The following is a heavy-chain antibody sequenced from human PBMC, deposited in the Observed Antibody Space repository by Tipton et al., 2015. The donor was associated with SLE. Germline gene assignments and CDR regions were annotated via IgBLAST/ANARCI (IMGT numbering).Heavy chain of an antibody. V-gene: IGHV4-4*07. CDR2: IYNGGRT. J-gene: IGHJ4*02. CDR1: GDSLFSSH. Sequence: TLSLTCTVSGDSLFSSHWTWIRQPAGKGLEWIGRIYNGGRTNYNPSLKSRLSMSVDTSNNQVSLKLNSVTAADTAVYYCARTNRGCFDYWGRGTLVTVSS. D-gene: IGHD2-8*01. CDR3: ARTNRGCFDY.